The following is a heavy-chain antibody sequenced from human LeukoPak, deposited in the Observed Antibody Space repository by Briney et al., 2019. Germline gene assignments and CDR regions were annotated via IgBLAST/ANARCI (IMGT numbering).Heavy chain of an antibody. CDR3: ARGTSSTSFDY. CDR1: GFSFNNYA. Sequence: GGSLRLSCAASGFSFNNYAMYWVRQAPGKGLEYVSAINSNGGSTNYANSVKDRFTISRDNSKNTLYLQMGSLRTEDMAVYYCARGTSSTSFDYWGQGTLVTVSS. V-gene: IGHV3-64*01. J-gene: IGHJ4*02. CDR2: INSNGGST. D-gene: IGHD2-2*01.